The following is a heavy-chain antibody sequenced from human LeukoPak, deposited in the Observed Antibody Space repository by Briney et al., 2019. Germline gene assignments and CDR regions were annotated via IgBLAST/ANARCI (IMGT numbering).Heavy chain of an antibody. CDR3: AKVVVVAATRYYYYYMDV. Sequence: PGGSLRLSCAASGFTFSSYAMSWVRQAPGKGLEWVSAISGSGGSTYYADSVKGRFTTSRDNSKNTLYLQMNSLRAEDTAVYYCAKVVVVAATRYYYYYMDVWGKGTTVTVSS. J-gene: IGHJ6*03. V-gene: IGHV3-23*01. CDR2: ISGSGGST. D-gene: IGHD2-15*01. CDR1: GFTFSSYA.